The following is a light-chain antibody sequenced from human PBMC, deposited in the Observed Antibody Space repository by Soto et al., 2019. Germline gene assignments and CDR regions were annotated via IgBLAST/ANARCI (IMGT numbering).Light chain of an antibody. CDR2: KAS. Sequence: DIQMTQYPSTLSASVGDRVTITCRASQSISSWLAWYQQKPGKAPKLLIYKASSLESGVPSRFSGSGSGTEFSLTISSLQPDDCATYYCQHYDTYSEAFGQGTKVDI. J-gene: IGKJ1*01. V-gene: IGKV1-5*03. CDR3: QHYDTYSEA. CDR1: QSISSW.